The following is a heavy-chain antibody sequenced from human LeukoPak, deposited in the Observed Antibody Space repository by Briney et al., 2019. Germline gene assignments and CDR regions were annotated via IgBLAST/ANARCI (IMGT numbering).Heavy chain of an antibody. Sequence: GGSLRLSCAASGFTFSSYAMSWVRQAPGKGLEWVSVISGNAASTSYADSVKGRFTISRDNSKNTLYLELNSLGVDDTAVYYCAKGDSRTGDRGMDVWGQGTTVTVSS. CDR2: ISGNAAST. CDR1: GFTFSSYA. CDR3: AKGDSRTGDRGMDV. D-gene: IGHD3-10*01. J-gene: IGHJ6*02. V-gene: IGHV3-23*01.